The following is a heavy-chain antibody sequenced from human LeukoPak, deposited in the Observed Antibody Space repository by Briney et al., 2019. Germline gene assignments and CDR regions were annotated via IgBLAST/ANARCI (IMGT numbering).Heavy chain of an antibody. J-gene: IGHJ4*02. CDR2: LNHDGGST. V-gene: IGHV3-23*01. CDR1: GFTFSTYA. D-gene: IGHD4-17*01. CDR3: AKTGRDYGDFFYFDY. Sequence: GGSLRLSCATSGFTFSTYAMSWVRQAPGKGLEWVSALNHDGGSTYYADSVKGRSTIFRDNSKNTLYLQISSLRVEDTAVYYCAKTGRDYGDFFYFDYWGQGTLVTVSS.